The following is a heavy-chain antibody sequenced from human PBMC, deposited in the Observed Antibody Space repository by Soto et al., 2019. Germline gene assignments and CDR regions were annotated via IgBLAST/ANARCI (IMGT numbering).Heavy chain of an antibody. CDR1: GFTFSSYS. D-gene: IGHD3-9*01. CDR3: ARDPVLRYFDWLPTFSYYYYMDV. CDR2: ISSSSSTI. Sequence: PGGSLRLSCAASGFTFSSYSMNWVRQAPGKGLEWVSYISSSSSTIYYADSVKGRFTISRDNAKNSLYLQMNSLRAEDTAEYYCARDPVLRYFDWLPTFSYYYYMDVWGKGTTVTVSS. J-gene: IGHJ6*03. V-gene: IGHV3-48*01.